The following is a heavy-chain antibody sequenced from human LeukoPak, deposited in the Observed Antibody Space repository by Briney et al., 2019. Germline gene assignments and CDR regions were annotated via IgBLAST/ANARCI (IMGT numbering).Heavy chain of an antibody. D-gene: IGHD6-19*01. CDR2: INPSGGDT. CDR3: ARDGDRQSQQWLASPSVY. V-gene: IGHV1-46*01. Sequence: GASVKVSCKASGYTFTSYYMHWVRQAPGQGLEWMGIINPSGGDTSFAQKLQGRVAVTRDTSTNTVYMELSSLRSEDMAVYYCARDGDRQSQQWLASPSVYWGQGALVTVSS. CDR1: GYTFTSYY. J-gene: IGHJ4*02.